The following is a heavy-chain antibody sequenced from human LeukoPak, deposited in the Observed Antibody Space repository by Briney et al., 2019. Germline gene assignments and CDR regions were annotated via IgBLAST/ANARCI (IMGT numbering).Heavy chain of an antibody. D-gene: IGHD6-19*01. J-gene: IGHJ4*02. CDR2: MNPNTGAT. V-gene: IGHV1-2*02. CDR3: ARDRVGSGWPRPYYFEF. CDR1: GYTFTGYY. Sequence: ASVKVSCKPSGYTFTGYYLHWVRQAAGQALEWMGWMNPNTGATMYAQKFQDRVSMSRDTSSSTAYMDLTSLRSDDTAVYFCARDRVGSGWPRPYYFEFWGQGTLVTVSS.